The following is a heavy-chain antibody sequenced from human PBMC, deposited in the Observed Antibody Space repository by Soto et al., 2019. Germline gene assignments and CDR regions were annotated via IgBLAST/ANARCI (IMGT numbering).Heavy chain of an antibody. V-gene: IGHV1-2*02. CDR1: GYRLMDYF. CDR3: ARAYNWHYQGWTVY. J-gene: IGHJ4*02. Sequence: AAVKVSCKDSGYRLMDYFINAVRRAPGQGLEWMGWINPKSSGTKIAQKFQGRTTMTRDTSINTVFMELSRLTSDDTAVYFCARAYNWHYQGWTVYWGPGTLVTVSS. D-gene: IGHD1-7*01. CDR2: INPKSSGT.